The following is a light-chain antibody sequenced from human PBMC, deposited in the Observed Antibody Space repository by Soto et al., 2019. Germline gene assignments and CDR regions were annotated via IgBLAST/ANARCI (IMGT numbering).Light chain of an antibody. V-gene: IGKV3-20*01. J-gene: IGKJ1*01. Sequence: VLTQSPGTLSLSPGERATLSCRASQSDSSSFLAWYQQKPGQAPRLLIYGTSSRATGIPDRFSGRGSGTDFTLTISRLEPEDFAVYYCQQYDTSLSAFGQGTKVDIK. CDR1: QSDSSSF. CDR2: GTS. CDR3: QQYDTSLSA.